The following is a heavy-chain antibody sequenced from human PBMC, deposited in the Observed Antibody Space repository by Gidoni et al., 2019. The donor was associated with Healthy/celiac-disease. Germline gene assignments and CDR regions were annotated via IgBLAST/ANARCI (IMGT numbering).Heavy chain of an antibody. Sequence: EVQLVESGGGLVQPGGSLSLSCAAPGFPFSSYSMTWVRQAPGKGLEWVSYISSSSSTIYYADSVKGRFTISRDNAKNSLYLQMNSLRDEDTAVYYCARVLNPPRSKKLEPGVEFDPWGQGTLVTVSS. D-gene: IGHD1-1*01. V-gene: IGHV3-48*02. CDR2: ISSSSSTI. CDR3: ARVLNPPRSKKLEPGVEFDP. J-gene: IGHJ5*02. CDR1: GFPFSSYS.